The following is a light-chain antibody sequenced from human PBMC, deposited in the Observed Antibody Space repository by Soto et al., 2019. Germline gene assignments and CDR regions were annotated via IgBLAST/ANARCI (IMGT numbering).Light chain of an antibody. V-gene: IGKV3-20*01. J-gene: IGKJ1*01. CDR3: QQYGSSPQT. CDR1: QSVNSNC. Sequence: EMVLTQSPGTLPLSPGEGATLSCRASQSVNSNCLAWYQQKPGQAPRLLIYSASSRATGIPDRFSGSWSGTDFTLTVSRLEPEDFAVYYCQQYGSSPQTFGQGTKVEIK. CDR2: SAS.